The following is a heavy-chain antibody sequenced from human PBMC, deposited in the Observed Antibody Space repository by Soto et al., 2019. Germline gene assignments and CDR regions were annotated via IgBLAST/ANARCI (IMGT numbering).Heavy chain of an antibody. CDR3: ARARSPIFGVVIGWFDP. CDR1: GGSISSYY. D-gene: IGHD3-3*01. V-gene: IGHV4-59*01. Sequence: SETLSLTCTVSGGSISSYYWSWIRQPPGKGLEWIGYIYYSGSTNYNPSLKSRVTISVDTSKNQFSLKLSSVTAADTAVYYCARARSPIFGVVIGWFDPWGQGTLVTVS. CDR2: IYYSGST. J-gene: IGHJ5*02.